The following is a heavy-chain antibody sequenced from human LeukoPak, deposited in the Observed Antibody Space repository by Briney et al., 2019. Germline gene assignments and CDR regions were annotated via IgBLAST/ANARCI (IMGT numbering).Heavy chain of an antibody. J-gene: IGHJ4*02. CDR2: INHSGST. V-gene: IGHV4-34*01. Sequence: PSETLSLTCAVYGGSFSGYYWSWIRQPPGKGLEWIGEINHSGSTNYNPSLKSRVPISVDTSKNQFSLKLSSVTAADTAVYYCARRVDYWGQGTLVTVSS. CDR1: GGSFSGYY. CDR3: ARRVDY.